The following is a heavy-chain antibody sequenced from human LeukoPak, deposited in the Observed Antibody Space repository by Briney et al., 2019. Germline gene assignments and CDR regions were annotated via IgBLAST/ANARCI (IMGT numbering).Heavy chain of an antibody. CDR2: ISGSGGST. CDR3: AKDSSSWRAEYFQH. V-gene: IGHV3-23*01. J-gene: IGHJ1*01. CDR1: GFTFSSYA. Sequence: GGSLSLSCAASGFTFSSYAMSWVRQAPGKGLEWVSAISGSGGSTYYADSVKGRFTISRDNSKNTLYLQMNSLRAEDTAVYYCAKDSSSWRAEYFQHWGQGTLVTVSS. D-gene: IGHD6-13*01.